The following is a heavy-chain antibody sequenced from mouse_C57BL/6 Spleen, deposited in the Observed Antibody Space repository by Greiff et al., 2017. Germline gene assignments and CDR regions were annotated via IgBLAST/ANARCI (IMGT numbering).Heavy chain of an antibody. CDR3: TRADSAGYGFAY. J-gene: IGHJ3*01. D-gene: IGHD3-2*02. CDR1: GFTFSSYA. Sequence: EVKLVESGEGLVKPGGSLKLSCAASGFTFSSYAMSWVRQTPEKRLEWVAYISSGGDYIYYADTVKGRFPISRDNARNTLYLQMSSLKSEDTAMYYCTRADSAGYGFAYGGQGTLVTVSA. V-gene: IGHV5-9-1*02. CDR2: ISSGGDYI.